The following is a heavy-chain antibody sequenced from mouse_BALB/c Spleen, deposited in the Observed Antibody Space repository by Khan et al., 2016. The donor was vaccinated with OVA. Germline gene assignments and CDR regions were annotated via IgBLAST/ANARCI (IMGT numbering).Heavy chain of an antibody. CDR3: ARQPYYHYNSMDY. CDR1: GFSLTNYG. CDR2: IWSDGST. J-gene: IGHJ4*01. V-gene: IGHV2-6-1*01. D-gene: IGHD2-10*01. Sequence: QVQLKESGPGLAAPSQSLSITCTISGFSLTNYGVHWVRQPPGKGLEWLVVIWSDGSTTYNSALKSSLTITKDNSQSQVFLKMNSLQTDDTAIYFCARQPYYHYNSMDYWGQGTSVTVSS.